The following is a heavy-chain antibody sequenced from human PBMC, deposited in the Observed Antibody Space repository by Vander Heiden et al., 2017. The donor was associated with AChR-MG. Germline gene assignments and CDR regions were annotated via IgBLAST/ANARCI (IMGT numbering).Heavy chain of an antibody. J-gene: IGHJ4*02. Sequence: EVQLVESGGGLVQPGGSLRLSCAASGFTFRSYWMSWVRQAPGKGLEWVANIKQDGSEKYYVDSVKGRFTISRDNAKNSLYLQMNSLRAEDTAVYYCARNGIPMVRGDHFDYWGQGTLVTVSS. D-gene: IGHD3-10*01. CDR1: GFTFRSYW. CDR2: IKQDGSEK. V-gene: IGHV3-7*03. CDR3: ARNGIPMVRGDHFDY.